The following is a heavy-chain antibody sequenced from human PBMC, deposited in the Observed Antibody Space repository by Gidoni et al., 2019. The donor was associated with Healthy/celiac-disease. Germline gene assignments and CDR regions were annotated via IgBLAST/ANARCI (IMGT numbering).Heavy chain of an antibody. Sequence: QVQLVQSGAEVKKPGPSVKVSCKVSGYTLTELSMHWVRQAPGKGLEWMGVFDPEDGETIYAQKFQGRVTMTEDTSTDTANMELSSRGSEDTAVYYWVTDYQVGCEPRYWGQGNLVTVSS. CDR1: GYTLTELS. CDR3: VTDYQVGCEPRY. V-gene: IGHV1-24*01. J-gene: IGHJ4*02. CDR2: FDPEDGET. D-gene: IGHD1-26*01.